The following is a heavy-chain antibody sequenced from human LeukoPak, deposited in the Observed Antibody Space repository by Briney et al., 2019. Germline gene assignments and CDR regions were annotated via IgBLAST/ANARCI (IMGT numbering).Heavy chain of an antibody. CDR1: GGSISGCY. J-gene: IGHJ4*02. CDR3: AKVSDRDSSGYYWGFEY. CDR2: IYYSGST. V-gene: IGHV4-59*08. Sequence: PSETLSLTCTVSGGSISGCYWSWIRQPPGKGLECIGYIYYSGSTNYNPSLKSRVTISVDTSRNQFSLKLTSVTAADTAVYYCAKVSDRDSSGYYWGFEYWGQGTLVTVSS. D-gene: IGHD3-22*01.